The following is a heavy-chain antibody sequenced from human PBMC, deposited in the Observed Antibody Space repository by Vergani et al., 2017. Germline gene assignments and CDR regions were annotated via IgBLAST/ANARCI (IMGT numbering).Heavy chain of an antibody. J-gene: IGHJ4*02. V-gene: IGHV3-21*01. CDR1: GFTFDDYA. CDR3: ARDRGYGGKRSQKGVFDY. Sequence: EVQLVESGGGLVQPGRSLRLSCAASGFTFDDYAMHWVRQAPGKGLEWVSSISSSSSYIYYADSVKGRFTISRDNAKNSLYLQMNSLRAEDTAVYYCARDRGYGGKRSQKGVFDYWGQGTLVTVSS. D-gene: IGHD4-23*01. CDR2: ISSSSSYI.